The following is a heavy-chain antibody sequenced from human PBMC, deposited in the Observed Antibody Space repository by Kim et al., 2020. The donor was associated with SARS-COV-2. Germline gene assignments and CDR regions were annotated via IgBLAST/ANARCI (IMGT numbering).Heavy chain of an antibody. D-gene: IGHD6-19*01. CDR1: GFTFSSYE. Sequence: GGSLRLSCAASGFTFSSYEMNWVRQAPGKGLEWVSFISSSGSSIYFADAVKGSFTISRYNAKNSLILQMKSLSAEDTAVAYCARDRFAAPIALAGM. CDR3: ARDRFAAPIALAGM. V-gene: IGHV3-48*03. J-gene: IGHJ6*01. CDR2: ISSSGSSI.